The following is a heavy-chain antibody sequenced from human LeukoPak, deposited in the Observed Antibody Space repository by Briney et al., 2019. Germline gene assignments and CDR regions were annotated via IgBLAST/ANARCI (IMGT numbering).Heavy chain of an antibody. CDR2: VTGSDDRT. D-gene: IGHD3-22*01. J-gene: IGHJ4*02. CDR1: GFTFSNYA. V-gene: IGHV3-23*01. Sequence: GGSLRLSCAASGFTFSNYALTWVRQAPGKGLEWVSTVTGSDDRTYYADSVKGRFTISRDSSQSTLHLQLNSLRAEDSAIYYCAKGPQLNSGYHPEYWGQGTLVTVSS. CDR3: AKGPQLNSGYHPEY.